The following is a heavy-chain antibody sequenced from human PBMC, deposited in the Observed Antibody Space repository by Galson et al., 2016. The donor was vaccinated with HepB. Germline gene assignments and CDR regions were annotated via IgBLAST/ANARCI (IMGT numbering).Heavy chain of an antibody. J-gene: IGHJ4*02. CDR2: ISGSGGIR. CDR1: GFTFNSYA. D-gene: IGHD2-2*01. CDR3: AKDTNPGGYAPND. Sequence: SLRLSCAASGFTFNSYAMNWVRQAAGKGLEWVSLISGSGGIRHYADSVKGRFTISRDNSENTVYLQMNSLRAEDTAVYYCAKDTNPGGYAPNDWGQGTLVSVSS. V-gene: IGHV3-23*01.